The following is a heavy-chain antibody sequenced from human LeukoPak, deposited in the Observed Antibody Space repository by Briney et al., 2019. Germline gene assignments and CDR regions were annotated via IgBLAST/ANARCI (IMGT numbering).Heavy chain of an antibody. CDR2: IYTSGST. V-gene: IGHV4-4*08. CDR1: GGSISSYY. CDR3: ARASYSYDINGWVPFDY. J-gene: IGHJ4*02. D-gene: IGHD3-22*01. Sequence: PSETLSLTCTVSGGSISSYYWSWIRQPPGKGLEWIGRIYTSGSTNYNPSLKSRVTISGDTSKNQFSLRLSSVTAADTAVYYCARASYSYDINGWVPFDYWGQGTLVTVSS.